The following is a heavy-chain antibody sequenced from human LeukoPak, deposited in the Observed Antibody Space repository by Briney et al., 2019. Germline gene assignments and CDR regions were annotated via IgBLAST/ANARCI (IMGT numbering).Heavy chain of an antibody. CDR3: PTPSSLRYGSGSPDY. CDR2: IRFDGSNK. V-gene: IGHV3-30*02. J-gene: IGHJ4*02. Sequence: GGSMRHSCVASGFTFSNYGMHWVRQSPGKGLEWVAFIRFDGSNKYYADSVKGRLTISRDNSKNTLFLQMSSLTADDTAVYYCPTPSSLRYGSGSPDYWGQGTLVTVSS. CDR1: GFTFSNYG. D-gene: IGHD3-10*01.